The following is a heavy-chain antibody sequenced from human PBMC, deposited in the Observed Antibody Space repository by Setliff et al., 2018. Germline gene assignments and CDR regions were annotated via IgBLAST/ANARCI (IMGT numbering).Heavy chain of an antibody. D-gene: IGHD1-1*01. V-gene: IGHV4-39*01. Sequence: PSETLSLTCTVSGASLNSGTYYWGWIRQPPGKGLEWIGRIYYRGDTYYNPSLKGRLTISVDTAQNQFSLRLTSVTAADTAVYYCARTGTYRYFDYWGQGALVNVSS. J-gene: IGHJ4*02. CDR3: ARTGTYRYFDY. CDR1: GASLNSGTYY. CDR2: IYYRGDT.